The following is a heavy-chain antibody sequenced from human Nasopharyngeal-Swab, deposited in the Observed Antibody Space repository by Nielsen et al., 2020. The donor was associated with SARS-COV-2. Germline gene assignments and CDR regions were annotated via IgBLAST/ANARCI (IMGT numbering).Heavy chain of an antibody. CDR3: ARTREALNSGHDPQGF. V-gene: IGHV1-2*06. CDR2: INPNSGGT. Sequence: ALVKVSCRASGYTFTDYYMHWVRQAPGQGLEWMGRINPNSGGTNYAQKFQGRVTMTRDTSISTAYMELSRLRSDDTAVYFCARTREALNSGHDPQGFWGLGTLVTVSS. D-gene: IGHD5-12*01. CDR1: GYTFTDYY. J-gene: IGHJ4*02.